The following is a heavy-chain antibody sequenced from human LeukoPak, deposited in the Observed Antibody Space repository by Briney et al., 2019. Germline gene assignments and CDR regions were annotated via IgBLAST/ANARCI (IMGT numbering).Heavy chain of an antibody. CDR2: ISLNSETK. CDR1: GFTFDDYD. D-gene: IGHD1-1*01. CDR3: TGVDYNWDVLDS. J-gene: IGHJ4*02. V-gene: IGHV3-9*01. Sequence: PGGSLRLSCVASGFTFDDYDMHWVRQLPGKGLEWVSGISLNSETKDYADSVEGRFVISRDNAKNSLYLQMNSVRPEDTALYYCTGVDYNWDVLDSWGQGTLVIVSA.